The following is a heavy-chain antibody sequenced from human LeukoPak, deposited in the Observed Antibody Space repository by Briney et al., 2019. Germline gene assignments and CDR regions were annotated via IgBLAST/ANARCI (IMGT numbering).Heavy chain of an antibody. J-gene: IGHJ4*02. V-gene: IGHV3-23*01. Sequence: GSLRLSCAASGFRFSSYAMSWVRQAPGKGLEWVSAISRSGVSTYYADSVKGRFTVSRDNSKNTLYLQMSSLRAEDTAVYYCAKDERNWNYNLASQTYDWGQGTLVTVSS. CDR1: GFRFSSYA. CDR2: ISRSGVST. CDR3: AKDERNWNYNLASQTYD. D-gene: IGHD1-7*01.